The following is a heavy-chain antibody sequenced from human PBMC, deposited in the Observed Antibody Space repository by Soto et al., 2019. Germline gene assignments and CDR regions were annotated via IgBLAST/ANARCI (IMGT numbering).Heavy chain of an antibody. Sequence: EVQLVESGGGLVKPGGSLRLSCAASGFTFSSYSMTWVRQAPGKGLEWVSSISSSSSYIYYADSVKGRFTISRDNAKKSLYLQMNSLRAEDTAVYYCARDLYDFWSGKYHYYYYGMDVWGQGTTVTVSS. D-gene: IGHD3-3*01. J-gene: IGHJ6*02. V-gene: IGHV3-21*01. CDR2: ISSSSSYI. CDR3: ARDLYDFWSGKYHYYYYGMDV. CDR1: GFTFSSYS.